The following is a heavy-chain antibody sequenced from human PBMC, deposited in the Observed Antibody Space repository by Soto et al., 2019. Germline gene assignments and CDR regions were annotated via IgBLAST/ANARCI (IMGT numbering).Heavy chain of an antibody. CDR3: ARDLTPMVRGVIIMTTAY. CDR2: ISAYNGNT. D-gene: IGHD3-10*01. Sequence: ASVKVSCKASGYTFTSYGISWVRQAPGQGLEWMGWISAYNGNTNYAQKLQGRVTMTTDTSTSTAYMELRSLRSDDTAVYYCARDLTPMVRGVIIMTTAYWGQGTLVTVSS. CDR1: GYTFTSYG. V-gene: IGHV1-18*01. J-gene: IGHJ4*02.